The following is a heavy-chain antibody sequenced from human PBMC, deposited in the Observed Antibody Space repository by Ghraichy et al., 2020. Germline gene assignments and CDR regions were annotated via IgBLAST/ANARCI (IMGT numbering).Heavy chain of an antibody. CDR1: GFSFSNFW. D-gene: IGHD6-19*01. CDR2: IKQGGSEK. J-gene: IGHJ4*02. CDR3: ARDLGSYNSAWYDY. V-gene: IGHV3-7*03. Sequence: GGALRLSCAASGFSFSNFWMSWVRQAPGKGLEWVANIKQGGSEKYYVDSVRGRFTISRDNAKNSVYLQMNSLRVEDTAVYYCARDLGSYNSAWYDYWGQGTLVTVSS.